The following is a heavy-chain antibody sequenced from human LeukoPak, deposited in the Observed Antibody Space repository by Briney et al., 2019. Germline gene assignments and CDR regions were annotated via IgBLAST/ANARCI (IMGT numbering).Heavy chain of an antibody. Sequence: GGSLRLSCAASGFTFSSYEMIWVRQAPGKGLEWVSYISSSGSTIYYADSVKGRFTISRDNAKNSLYLQMNSLRAEDTAVYYCAREFLEWLGPYYYYYYMDVWGKGTTVTVSS. J-gene: IGHJ6*03. CDR2: ISSSGSTI. V-gene: IGHV3-48*03. CDR3: AREFLEWLGPYYYYYYMDV. CDR1: GFTFSSYE. D-gene: IGHD3-3*01.